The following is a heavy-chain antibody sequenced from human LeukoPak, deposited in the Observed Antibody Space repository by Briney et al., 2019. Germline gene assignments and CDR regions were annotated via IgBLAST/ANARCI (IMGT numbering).Heavy chain of an antibody. J-gene: IGHJ4*02. Sequence: GSLRLSCAASGFTFSSSAMSWVRQPPGKGLEWIGEINHSGSTNYNPSLKSRVTISVDTSKNQFSLKLSSVTAADTAVYYCARAPYSGSPNFDYWGQGTLVTVSS. CDR3: ARAPYSGSPNFDY. CDR2: INHSGST. D-gene: IGHD1-26*01. V-gene: IGHV4-34*01. CDR1: GFTFSSSA.